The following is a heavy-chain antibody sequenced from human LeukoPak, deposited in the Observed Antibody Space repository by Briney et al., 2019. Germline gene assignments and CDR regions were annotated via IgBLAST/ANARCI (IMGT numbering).Heavy chain of an antibody. V-gene: IGHV3-74*01. D-gene: IGHD5-18*01. J-gene: IGHJ4*02. Sequence: QPGGSLRLSCAASGFTFSSYWMHWVRQAPGKGLVWVSRIKSDRSTTTYADSVKGRFTISGDNAKNTLYLQMNSLRAEDTAVYYCARVVDTHFDYWGQRTLVSVSS. CDR3: ARVVDTHFDY. CDR1: GFTFSSYW. CDR2: IKSDRSTT.